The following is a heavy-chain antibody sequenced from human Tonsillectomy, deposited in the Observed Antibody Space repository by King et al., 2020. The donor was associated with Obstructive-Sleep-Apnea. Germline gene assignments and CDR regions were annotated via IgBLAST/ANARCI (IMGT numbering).Heavy chain of an antibody. CDR1: GGSFSGYY. Sequence: VQLQQWCAGLLKPSETLSLTCAVYGGSFSGYYWSWIRQPPGKGLEWIGEINPSGSTNYNPSLKSRVTISVDTSKNQFSLKLSSVTAADTAVYYCARSVSVYDSSGYYSTLGAFDIWGQGTMVTVSS. J-gene: IGHJ3*02. CDR3: ARSVSVYDSSGYYSTLGAFDI. D-gene: IGHD3-22*01. V-gene: IGHV4-34*01. CDR2: INPSGST.